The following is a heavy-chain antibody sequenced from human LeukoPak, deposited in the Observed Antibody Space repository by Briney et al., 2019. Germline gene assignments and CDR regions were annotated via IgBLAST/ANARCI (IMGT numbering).Heavy chain of an antibody. V-gene: IGHV4-39*01. J-gene: IGHJ4*02. CDR3: ARLYSGSYYGGDYFDY. D-gene: IGHD1-26*01. Sequence: SETLSLTCTASGGSISSSSYYWGWIRQPPGKGLEWIGSIYYSGSTYYNPSLKSRVTISVDTSKNQFSLKLSSVTATDTAVYYCARLYSGSYYGGDYFDYWGQGTLVTVSS. CDR1: GGSISSSSYY. CDR2: IYYSGST.